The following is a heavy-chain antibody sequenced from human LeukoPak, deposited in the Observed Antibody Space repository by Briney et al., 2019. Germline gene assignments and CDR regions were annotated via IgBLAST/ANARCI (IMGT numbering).Heavy chain of an antibody. CDR1: GGSISSYY. J-gene: IGHJ6*03. Sequence: KPPETLSLTCTVSGGSISSYYWSWIRQPPGKGLEWIGYIYYSGSTNYNPSLKSRVTISVDTSKNQCSLKLSSVTAADTAVYYCARVVDSWFGESPLYYYYMDVWGKGTTFTISS. CDR2: IYYSGST. V-gene: IGHV4-59*01. D-gene: IGHD3-10*01. CDR3: ARVVDSWFGESPLYYYYMDV.